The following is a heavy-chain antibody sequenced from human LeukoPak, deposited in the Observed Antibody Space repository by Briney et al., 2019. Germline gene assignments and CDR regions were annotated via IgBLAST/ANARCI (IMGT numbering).Heavy chain of an antibody. CDR2: LSSRQLHT. D-gene: IGHD4-17*01. J-gene: IGHJ5*01. Sequence: PGGSLRLSCAASGFTFSNFAMTWVRQAPGKGLEWVSSLSSRQLHTYYSDSVKGRFTISRDNSRNTLYLQMNGLRADDTAIYYCTKDPNGDYVGAFDSWGQGIQVTVSS. V-gene: IGHV3-23*01. CDR3: TKDPNGDYVGAFDS. CDR1: GFTFSNFA.